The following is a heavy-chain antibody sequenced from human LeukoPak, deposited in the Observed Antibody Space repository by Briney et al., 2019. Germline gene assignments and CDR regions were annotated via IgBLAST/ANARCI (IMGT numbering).Heavy chain of an antibody. J-gene: IGHJ5*02. CDR1: GGSISSGGYY. D-gene: IGHD3-10*01. CDR3: ARLDYGSGSYKGFDP. CDR2: IYYSGST. Sequence: TLSLTCTVSGGSISSGGYYWSWIRQHPGKGLEWIGYIYYSGSTYYNPSLKSRVTISVDTSKNQFSLKLSSVTAADTAVYYCARLDYGSGSYKGFDPWGQGTLVTVSS. V-gene: IGHV4-31*03.